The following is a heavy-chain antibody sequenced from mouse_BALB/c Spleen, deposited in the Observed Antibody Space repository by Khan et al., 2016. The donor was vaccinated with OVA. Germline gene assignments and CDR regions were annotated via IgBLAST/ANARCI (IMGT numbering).Heavy chain of an antibody. CDR3: TIGNYTYYAMHY. CDR1: GYTFTSYW. CDR2: INPNNGDT. Sequence: VQLQQSGAELVKPGASVKLSCTASGYTFTSYWMHWVKLRPGQGFEWIGEINPNNGDTNYSEKFKSKATLTVDKSSSTAYMQLSSLTSDDYAVYCGTIGNYTYYAMHYWGQGTSVTVSS. D-gene: IGHD2-1*01. V-gene: IGHV1S81*02. J-gene: IGHJ4*01.